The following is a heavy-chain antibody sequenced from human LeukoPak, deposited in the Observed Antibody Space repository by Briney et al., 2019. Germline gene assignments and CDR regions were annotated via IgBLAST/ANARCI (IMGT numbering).Heavy chain of an antibody. Sequence: SETLSLTCTVSGVSISSSGYYWGWVRQPPGKGLEWIGTLYYGGSTYYRSSLKSRVTISGDTSKNQFSLKLSSVTAADTAVYYCARGVHYDKSGYYSDSWYFDLWGRGTQVTVSS. CDR3: ARGVHYDKSGYYSDSWYFDL. V-gene: IGHV4-39*01. J-gene: IGHJ2*01. CDR1: GVSISSSGYY. CDR2: LYYGGST. D-gene: IGHD3-22*01.